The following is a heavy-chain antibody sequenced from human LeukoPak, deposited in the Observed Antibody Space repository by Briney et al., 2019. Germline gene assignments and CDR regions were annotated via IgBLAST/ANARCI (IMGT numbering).Heavy chain of an antibody. CDR1: GFTFSSYS. V-gene: IGHV3-21*01. CDR2: ISSSSSYI. J-gene: IGHJ6*02. CDR3: ARDRPTVLLRPYGMDV. Sequence: PGGSLRLSCAASGFTFSSYSMNWVRQAPGKGLEWVSSISSSSSYIYYADSVKGRFTISRDNAKNSLYLQMNSLRAEDTAVYYCARDRPTVLLRPYGMDVWGQGTTVTVSS. D-gene: IGHD3-10*01.